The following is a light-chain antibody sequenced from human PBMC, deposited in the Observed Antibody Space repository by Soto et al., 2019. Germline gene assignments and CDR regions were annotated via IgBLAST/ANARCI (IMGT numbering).Light chain of an antibody. V-gene: IGLV2-23*01. CDR2: EAT. J-gene: IGLJ3*02. CDR1: SSDVGNYNF. CDR3: CSYAGRSTLV. Sequence: QSALTQPASVSGSPGQSVTISCTGSSSDVGNYNFVSWYQHHPGKAPKLMIYEATKRPSGVSIRFSGSKSGNTASLTISGLQTEDEADYYCCSYAGRSTLVFGGGTQLTVL.